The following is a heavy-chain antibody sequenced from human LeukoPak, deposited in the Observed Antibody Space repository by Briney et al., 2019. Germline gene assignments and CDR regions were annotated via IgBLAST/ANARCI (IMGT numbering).Heavy chain of an antibody. CDR3: ARPLDYGDYL. D-gene: IGHD4-17*01. V-gene: IGHV1-2*02. J-gene: IGHJ5*02. CDR2: INPNSGGT. CDR1: GYTFTGNY. Sequence: SVKLCCTASGYTFTGNYTHWVRHAPGQGLEWMGWINPNSGGTNYAQKFQGRVTMTRDTSISTAYMGLSRLRSDDTAVYCCARPLDYGDYLWGQGTLVTVSS.